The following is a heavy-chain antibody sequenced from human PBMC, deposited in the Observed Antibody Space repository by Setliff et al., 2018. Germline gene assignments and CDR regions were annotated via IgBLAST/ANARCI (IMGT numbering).Heavy chain of an antibody. D-gene: IGHD1-1*01. J-gene: IGHJ4*02. CDR3: ATTGTYRYFDY. CDR2: IYYSGST. CDR1: GGSIRGHY. Sequence: SETLSLTCTVSGGSIRGHYWSWIRQPPGKGLEWIGSIYYSGSTYYNPSLKRRATISLDTSKNQFSLKLNSVTAADTAVYYCATTGTYRYFDYWGQGTLVTVSS. V-gene: IGHV4-59*04.